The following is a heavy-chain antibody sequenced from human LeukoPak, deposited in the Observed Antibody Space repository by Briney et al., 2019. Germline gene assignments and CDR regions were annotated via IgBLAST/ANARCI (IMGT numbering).Heavy chain of an antibody. CDR3: ASDPGYYYDSSGYYSTTNYYYGMDV. J-gene: IGHJ6*02. Sequence: GGSLRLSCAASGFTFSSYGMHWVRRAPGKGLEWVAVIWYDGSNKYYADSVKGRFTISRDNSKNTLYLQMNSLRAEDTAVYYCASDPGYYYDSSGYYSTTNYYYGMDVWGQGTTVTVSS. D-gene: IGHD3-22*01. V-gene: IGHV3-33*01. CDR2: IWYDGSNK. CDR1: GFTFSSYG.